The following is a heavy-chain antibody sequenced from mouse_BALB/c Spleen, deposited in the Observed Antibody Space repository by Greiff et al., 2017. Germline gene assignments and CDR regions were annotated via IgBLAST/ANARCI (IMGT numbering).Heavy chain of an antibody. D-gene: IGHD2-14*01. CDR3: ARWRDRGYRYDEESWFAY. CDR2: ISYSGSP. J-gene: IGHJ3*01. V-gene: IGHV3-8*02. Sequence: VQLKESGPSLVKPSQTLSLTCSVTGDSITSGYWNWIRKFPGNKLEYMGYISYSGSPYYNPSLKSRISITRDTSKNQYYLQLNSVTTEDTATDYCARWRDRGYRYDEESWFAYWGQGTLVTVSA. CDR1: GDSITSGY.